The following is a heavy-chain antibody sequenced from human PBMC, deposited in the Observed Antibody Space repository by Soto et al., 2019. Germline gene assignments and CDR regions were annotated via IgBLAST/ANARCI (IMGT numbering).Heavy chain of an antibody. Sequence: SETLSLTCTVSGGSISTYYWSWIRQPPGKILEWIGYIYYSGSTNYNPSLKSRVTISVDTSKNQFSLKLSSVTAADTAVYYCARGGTSQIYGSSWYWFDPWGQGTLVTVSS. D-gene: IGHD6-13*01. CDR1: GGSISTYY. CDR2: IYYSGST. V-gene: IGHV4-59*01. J-gene: IGHJ5*02. CDR3: ARGGTSQIYGSSWYWFDP.